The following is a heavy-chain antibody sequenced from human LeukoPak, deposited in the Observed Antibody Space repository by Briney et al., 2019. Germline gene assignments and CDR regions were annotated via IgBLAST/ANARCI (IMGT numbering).Heavy chain of an antibody. V-gene: IGHV3-53*01. CDR1: GFTVSSNY. Sequence: HSGGSLRLSCAASGFTVSSNYMSWVRQAPGKGLEWVSVIYSGGSTYYADSVKGRFTISRDNSKNTLYLQMNSLRAEDTALYYCARAALGDSSGYYHYYMDVWGKGTTVTVSS. D-gene: IGHD3-22*01. CDR2: IYSGGST. J-gene: IGHJ6*03. CDR3: ARAALGDSSGYYHYYMDV.